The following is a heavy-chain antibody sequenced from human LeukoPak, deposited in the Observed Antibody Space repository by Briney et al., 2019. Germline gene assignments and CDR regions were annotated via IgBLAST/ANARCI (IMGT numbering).Heavy chain of an antibody. Sequence: SETLSLTCAVYGGSFSGYYWSWNRQPPGKGLEWIGEINHSGSTNYNPSLKSRVTISVDTSKNQFSLKLSAVTAADTAVYYCARGLIAAAGYNWFDPWGQGTLVTVSS. CDR1: GGSFSGYY. CDR2: INHSGST. V-gene: IGHV4-34*01. J-gene: IGHJ5*02. D-gene: IGHD6-13*01. CDR3: ARGLIAAAGYNWFDP.